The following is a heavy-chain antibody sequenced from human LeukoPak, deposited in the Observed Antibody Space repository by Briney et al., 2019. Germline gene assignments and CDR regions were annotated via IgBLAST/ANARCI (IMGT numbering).Heavy chain of an antibody. J-gene: IGHJ6*03. CDR2: INHSGST. Sequence: PSETLSLTCTVSGYSISSGYYWSWIRQPPGKGLEWIGEINHSGSTNYNPSLKSRVTISVDTSKNQFSLKLRFVTAADTAVYYCARVRCSGGSCPYYYYYYYMDVWGKGTTVTVSS. V-gene: IGHV4-38-2*02. CDR1: GYSISSGYY. CDR3: ARVRCSGGSCPYYYYYYYMDV. D-gene: IGHD2-15*01.